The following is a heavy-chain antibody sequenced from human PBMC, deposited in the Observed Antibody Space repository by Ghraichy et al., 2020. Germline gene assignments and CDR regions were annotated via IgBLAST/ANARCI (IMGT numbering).Heavy chain of an antibody. CDR3: ARQGACTTASCYSGWFDP. J-gene: IGHJ5*02. CDR2: MNHGGTT. D-gene: IGHD2-2*01. V-gene: IGHV4-34*01. CDR1: GGSLSGYY. Sequence: GGSLSGYYWSWIRQPPGKGLEWIGEMNHGGTTNYNPSLKSRVTLSVDMSTNQFSLNLSSVTAADTAVYYCARQGACTTASCYSGWFDPWGQGTLVTVSS.